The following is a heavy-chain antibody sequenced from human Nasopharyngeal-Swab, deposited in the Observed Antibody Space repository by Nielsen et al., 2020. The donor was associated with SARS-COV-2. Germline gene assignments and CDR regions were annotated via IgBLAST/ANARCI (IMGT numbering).Heavy chain of an antibody. J-gene: IGHJ5*02. D-gene: IGHD2-2*01. V-gene: IGHV1-8*03. CDR1: GYTFTSYD. CDR2: MNPNSGNT. CDR3: ARKGRYCSSTSCGNWFDP. Sequence: ASVKVSCKASGYTFTSYDINWVRQATGQGLEWMGWMNPNSGNTGYAQKFQGRVTITRNTSISTAYMELSSLRSEDTAVYYGARKGRYCSSTSCGNWFDPWGQGTLVTVSS.